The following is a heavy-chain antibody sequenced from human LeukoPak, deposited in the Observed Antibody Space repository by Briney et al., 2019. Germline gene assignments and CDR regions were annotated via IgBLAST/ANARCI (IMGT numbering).Heavy chain of an antibody. J-gene: IGHJ4*02. CDR1: GFTFSSYE. Sequence: GGSLRLSCAASGFTFSSYEMNWVRQAPGKGLEWVSYISSSGSTIYYADSVKGRFTISRDNAKNSLYLQMNSPRAEDTAVYYCLSSTGTGDYWGQGTLVTVSS. CDR2: ISSSGSTI. CDR3: LSSTGTGDY. V-gene: IGHV3-48*03. D-gene: IGHD2-8*02.